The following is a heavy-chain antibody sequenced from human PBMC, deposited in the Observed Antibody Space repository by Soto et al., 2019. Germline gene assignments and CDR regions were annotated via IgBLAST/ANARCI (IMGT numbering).Heavy chain of an antibody. J-gene: IGHJ3*02. D-gene: IGHD1-1*01. Sequence: EVQLVESGGGLVQPGESLRLSCAASGFSFSSYWMSWVRQAPGKGLEWVANIKGDGSEENYVDSLKGRFTISRDNARNTLFLQMDGRRAEDTAGYYGGTISVRARNGRAFDIWGRGTMVTVSS. CDR1: GFSFSSYW. CDR3: GTISVRARNGRAFDI. V-gene: IGHV3-7*01. CDR2: IKGDGSEE.